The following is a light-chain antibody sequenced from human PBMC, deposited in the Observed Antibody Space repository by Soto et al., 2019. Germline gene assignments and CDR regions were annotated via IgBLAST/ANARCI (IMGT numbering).Light chain of an antibody. CDR3: KQYQYGASTLFT. V-gene: IGKV3-20*01. CDR2: AAS. J-gene: IGKJ3*01. CDR1: QSVSTNS. Sequence: EIVLTQSPGTLSLSPGERATLSCRASQSVSTNSLVWYQQKPGQAPRLLIYAASNRATGIPDRFSGSGYGTDFTLTISRVEPEDFAVYYCKQYQYGASTLFTFGPGTKVDI.